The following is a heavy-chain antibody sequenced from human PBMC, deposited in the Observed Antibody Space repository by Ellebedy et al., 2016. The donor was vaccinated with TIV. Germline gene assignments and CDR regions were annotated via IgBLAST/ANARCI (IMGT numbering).Heavy chain of an antibody. D-gene: IGHD3-10*01. Sequence: GGSLRLSXAASGFTFSNAWMNWVRQAPGKGLEWVGRIKSKTDGGTTDYAAPVKGRFSISRDDSTNTLYLQMNSLKTEDTGVYYCTTGGYGSGSEYWGQGVLVTVSS. CDR3: TTGGYGSGSEY. CDR2: IKSKTDGGTT. CDR1: GFTFSNAW. V-gene: IGHV3-15*07. J-gene: IGHJ4*02.